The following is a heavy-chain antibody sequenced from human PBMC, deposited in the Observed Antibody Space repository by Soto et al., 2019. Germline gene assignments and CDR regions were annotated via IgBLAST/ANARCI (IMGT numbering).Heavy chain of an antibody. CDR1: GSTFSSYS. D-gene: IGHD3-10*01. Sequence: EVPLVESGGGLVKPGGSLRLSCAASGSTFSSYSMNWVRQAPGKGLEWVSSISSSSSYIYYADSVKGRFTISRDNAKNSLYLQMNSLRAEDTAVYYCARDTYFYGSGSYGPWGQGTLVTVSS. CDR2: ISSSSSYI. CDR3: ARDTYFYGSGSYGP. V-gene: IGHV3-21*01. J-gene: IGHJ5*02.